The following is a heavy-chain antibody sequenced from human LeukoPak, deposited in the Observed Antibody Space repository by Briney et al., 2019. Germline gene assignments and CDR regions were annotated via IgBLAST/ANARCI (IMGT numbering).Heavy chain of an antibody. Sequence: GGSLRLSCAASGFTFSSYAMSWVRQAPGKGLEWVSAISGSGGSTYYADSVKGRFTIPRDNSKNTLYLQMNSLRAEDTAVYYCAKDGLNYDSSGYYSEGYYWGQGTLVTVSS. D-gene: IGHD3-22*01. CDR2: ISGSGGST. CDR1: GFTFSSYA. V-gene: IGHV3-23*01. CDR3: AKDGLNYDSSGYYSEGYY. J-gene: IGHJ4*02.